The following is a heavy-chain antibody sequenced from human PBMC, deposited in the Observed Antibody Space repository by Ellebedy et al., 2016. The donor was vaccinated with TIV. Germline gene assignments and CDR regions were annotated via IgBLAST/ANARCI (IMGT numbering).Heavy chain of an antibody. J-gene: IGHJ4*02. V-gene: IGHV4-59*08. CDR2: MSYSGST. CDR3: ASRASGRSDLGRVVYFDY. D-gene: IGHD1-26*01. CDR1: GASITTYY. Sequence: MPSETLSLTCNVSGASITTYYWNWIRQSPGKGLEWIGYMSYSGSTNYNPSLKSRVTISVDTSKNQFSLRLSSVTAADTADYYCASRASGRSDLGRVVYFDYWGQGTLVTVSS.